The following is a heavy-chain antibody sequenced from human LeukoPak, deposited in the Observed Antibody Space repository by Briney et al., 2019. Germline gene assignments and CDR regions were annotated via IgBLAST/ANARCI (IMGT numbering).Heavy chain of an antibody. D-gene: IGHD6-13*01. CDR1: GATITSGDYY. V-gene: IGHV4-31*03. CDR2: IYYSGST. J-gene: IGHJ4*02. CDR3: ASVAYSSSYVDC. Sequence: SQTLSLTRTVSGATITSGDYYWSWIRQHPGKGLEWIGYIYYSGSTYYNPSLKSRVTISVDTSNNQFSLKLRSVTAADTAVYYCASVAYSSSYVDCWGQGTLVTVSS.